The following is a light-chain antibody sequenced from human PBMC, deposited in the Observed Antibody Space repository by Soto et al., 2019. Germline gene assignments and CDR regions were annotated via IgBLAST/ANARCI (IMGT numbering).Light chain of an antibody. J-gene: IGKJ5*01. Sequence: EIVLTQSPGTLSLSPGERATLSCRAIQSVNNNYLAWYQQKPGQAPGLLIYGASSRATGIPDRFSGSGSGTDFTLTISRLEPEDFAVYYCQQYGSSPLITFGQGTRLEI. CDR1: QSVNNNY. CDR2: GAS. V-gene: IGKV3-20*01. CDR3: QQYGSSPLIT.